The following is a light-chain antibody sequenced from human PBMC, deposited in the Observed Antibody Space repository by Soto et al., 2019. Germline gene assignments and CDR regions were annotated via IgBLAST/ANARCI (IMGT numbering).Light chain of an antibody. CDR2: GTS. Sequence: IVMTQSPATLSVSPGERATLSCRASQSVNINLAWYQQKPGQAPRLLIYGTSTRATGVPARFSGSGSGTEFTLTISNLQSEDFAVYYCQQYNDGPPLTFGGGTKVDIK. CDR3: QQYNDGPPLT. J-gene: IGKJ4*01. CDR1: QSVNIN. V-gene: IGKV3-15*01.